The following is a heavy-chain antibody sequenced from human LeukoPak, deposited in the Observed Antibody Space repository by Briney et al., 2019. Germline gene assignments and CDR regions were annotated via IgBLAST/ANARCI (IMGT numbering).Heavy chain of an antibody. CDR3: ADRGDGVWFDP. V-gene: IGHV4-61*02. J-gene: IGHJ5*02. D-gene: IGHD3-16*01. CDR2: IYTSGST. Sequence: SETLSLTCTVSGGSISSGSYFWSWIRQPAGKGLEWIGRIYTSGSTNYSPSLKSRVTISVDKSKNQFSLKLSSVTAADTAVHYCADRGDGVWFDPWGQGTLVTVSS. CDR1: GGSISSGSYF.